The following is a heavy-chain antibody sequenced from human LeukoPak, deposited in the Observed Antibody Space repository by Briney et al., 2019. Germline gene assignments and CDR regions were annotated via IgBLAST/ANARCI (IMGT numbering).Heavy chain of an antibody. CDR2: IYYSGST. V-gene: IGHV4-39*01. Sequence: SETLSLTCTVSGGSISSSSYYWGWIRQPPGKGLEWIGSIYYSGSTYYNPSLKSRVTISVDTSKNQFSLKLSSVTAADTAVYYCARRIVGATAVDYWGQGTLVTVSS. CDR3: ARRIVGATAVDY. CDR1: GGSISSSSYY. J-gene: IGHJ4*02. D-gene: IGHD1-26*01.